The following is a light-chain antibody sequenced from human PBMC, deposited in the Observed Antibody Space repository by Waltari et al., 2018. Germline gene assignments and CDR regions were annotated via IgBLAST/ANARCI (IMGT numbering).Light chain of an antibody. CDR2: EVS. CDR3: SSYAGGSTLGV. CDR1: SSDVGGYEY. Sequence: QSALTQPPSASGSPGQSVPISCTGPSSDVGGYEYVSWYQHHPGKAPKLMIYEVSKRPSGVPDRFSGSKSGNTASLTVSGLQAEDEGDYYCSSYAGGSTLGVFGGGTKLTVL. J-gene: IGLJ3*02. V-gene: IGLV2-8*01.